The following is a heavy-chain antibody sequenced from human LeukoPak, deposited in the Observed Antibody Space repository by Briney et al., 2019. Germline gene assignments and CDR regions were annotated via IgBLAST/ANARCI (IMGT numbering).Heavy chain of an antibody. CDR3: AKVPLPYYDFWSGHRAWFDP. D-gene: IGHD3-3*01. J-gene: IGHJ5*02. CDR1: GFTFSSYG. V-gene: IGHV3-33*06. Sequence: GGSLRLSXAASGFTFSSYGMHWVRQAPGKGLEWVAVIWYDGSNKYYADSVKGRFTISRDNSKNTLYLQMNSLRAEDTAVYYCAKVPLPYYDFWSGHRAWFDPWGQGTLVTVSS. CDR2: IWYDGSNK.